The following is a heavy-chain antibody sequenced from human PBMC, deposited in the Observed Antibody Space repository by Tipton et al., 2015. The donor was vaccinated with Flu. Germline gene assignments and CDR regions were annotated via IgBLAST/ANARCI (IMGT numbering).Heavy chain of an antibody. CDR1: GGSISSYY. V-gene: IGHV4-59*01. J-gene: IGHJ4*02. Sequence: GLVKPSETLSLTCTVSGGSISSYYWSWIRQPPGKGLEWIGYIYYSGSTNYNPSLKSRVTISVDTSKNQFSLKLSSVTAADTAVYYCARATILWFGELLPHFDYWGQGTLVTVSS. D-gene: IGHD3-10*01. CDR2: IYYSGST. CDR3: ARATILWFGELLPHFDY.